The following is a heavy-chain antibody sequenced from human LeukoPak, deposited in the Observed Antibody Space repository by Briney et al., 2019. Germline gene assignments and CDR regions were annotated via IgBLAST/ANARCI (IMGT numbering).Heavy chain of an antibody. D-gene: IGHD6-13*01. CDR2: ISSSSSYI. Sequence: GGSLRLSCAASGFTFSSYSMNWVRQAPGKGLGWVSSISSSSSYIYYADSVKGRFTISRDNAKNSLYLQMNSLRVEDTAVYYCARLPGIAAAYSNYWGQGTLVTVSS. V-gene: IGHV3-21*01. CDR3: ARLPGIAAAYSNY. J-gene: IGHJ4*02. CDR1: GFTFSSYS.